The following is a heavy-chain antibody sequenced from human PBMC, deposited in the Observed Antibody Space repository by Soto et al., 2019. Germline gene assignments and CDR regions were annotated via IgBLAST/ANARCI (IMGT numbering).Heavy chain of an antibody. J-gene: IGHJ4*02. CDR3: ARPKGSYSSGYYYFDY. CDR1: GGTFSTYA. V-gene: IGHV1-69*01. D-gene: IGHD6-19*01. CDR2: IIPLFGTA. Sequence: QVQLVQSGAEVKQPGSSVKGSCKTSGGTFSTYAIYWVRQAPGQGLEWMGAIIPLFGTADYAQKFQGRVTITADESTSTASMELSSLSSADTAVYYCARPKGSYSSGYYYFDYWGQGTLVTVSS.